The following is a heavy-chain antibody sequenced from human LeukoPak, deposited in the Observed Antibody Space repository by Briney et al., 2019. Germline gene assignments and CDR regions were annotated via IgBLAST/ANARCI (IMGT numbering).Heavy chain of an antibody. J-gene: IGHJ5*02. D-gene: IGHD2-2*01. V-gene: IGHV4-34*01. Sequence: SETLSLTCGVYGGSFSGDYWSWVRQPPGKGLEWIGEINHSGSTNYNPSLKSRVTISVDTSKNQFSLKLSSVTAADTAVYYCARRPRTGPAAISTRLRNWFDPWGQGTLVTVSS. CDR3: ARRPRTGPAAISTRLRNWFDP. CDR2: INHSGST. CDR1: GGSFSGDY.